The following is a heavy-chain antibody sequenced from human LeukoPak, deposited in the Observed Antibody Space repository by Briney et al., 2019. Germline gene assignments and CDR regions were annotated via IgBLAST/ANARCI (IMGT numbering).Heavy chain of an antibody. J-gene: IGHJ5*02. CDR2: IYPGDSDT. CDR1: GYSVTYYW. D-gene: IGHD3-10*01. CDR3: ARHHASGNYYNYWFDP. Sequence: GESLKISCKGSGYSVTYYWIGWVRQMPGKGLEWMGSIYPGDSDTRYSPSFQRQVIISADKSITTAYLQWSSLKASDTAMYYCARHHASGNYYNYWFDPWGQGTLVTVSS. V-gene: IGHV5-51*01.